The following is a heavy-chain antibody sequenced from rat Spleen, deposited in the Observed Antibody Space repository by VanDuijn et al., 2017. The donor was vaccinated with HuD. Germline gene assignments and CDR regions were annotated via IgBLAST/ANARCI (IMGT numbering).Heavy chain of an antibody. CDR1: GFTFTNYW. Sequence: EVQLVESGGGLVQPGGSLKLSCVASGFTFTNYWMTWIRQAPGKGLEWVASITNAAGKVHYPDSVKGRFTISRDTAQNTLYLQMNSPTSEDTATYYCTREATVDYFDYWGQGVMVTVSS. CDR2: ITNAAGKV. D-gene: IGHD1-1*01. CDR3: TREATVDYFDY. V-gene: IGHV5-31*01. J-gene: IGHJ2*01.